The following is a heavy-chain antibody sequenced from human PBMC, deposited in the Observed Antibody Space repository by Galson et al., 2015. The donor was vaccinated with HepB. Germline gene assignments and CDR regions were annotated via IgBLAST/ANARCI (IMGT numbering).Heavy chain of an antibody. CDR2: FDPEDGET. V-gene: IGHV1-24*01. Sequence: SVKVSCKVSGYTLTELSMHWVRQAPGKGLEWMGGFDPEDGETIYAQKFQGRVTMTEDTSTDTAYMELSSLRSEDTAVYYCATWAVAGTPFDYWGQGTLVTVSS. CDR1: GYTLTELS. D-gene: IGHD6-19*01. J-gene: IGHJ4*02. CDR3: ATWAVAGTPFDY.